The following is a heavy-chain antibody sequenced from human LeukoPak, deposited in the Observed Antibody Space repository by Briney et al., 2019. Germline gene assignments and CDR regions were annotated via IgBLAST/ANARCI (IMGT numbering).Heavy chain of an antibody. CDR3: ASYDILTGSLRDY. CDR2: INPNSGAT. CDR1: GYTLSVYY. V-gene: IGHV1-2*04. D-gene: IGHD3-9*01. J-gene: IGHJ4*02. Sequence: GASVKVSCKASGYTLSVYYMHWVRQAPGQGLEWMGWINPNSGATNYAREFQDWVTVARDTSISTAYMELRSLRSDDTAVYYCASYDILTGSLRDYWGQGTLVTVSS.